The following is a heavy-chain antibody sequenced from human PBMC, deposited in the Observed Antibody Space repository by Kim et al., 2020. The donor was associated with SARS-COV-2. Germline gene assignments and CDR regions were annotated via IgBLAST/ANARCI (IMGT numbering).Heavy chain of an antibody. J-gene: IGHJ4*02. CDR3: ARENWNDGEGYDS. CDR2: IFHIGRT. V-gene: IGHV4-4*02. Sequence: LRETLSLTCAVSGASISSDKWWSWVRQAPGKGLEWIGEIFHIGRTNYNPSLGSRVIISMDKSKNQLSLNLNSVTAADTAVYYCARENWNDGEGYDSWGPGTLVTVST. CDR1: GASISSDKW. D-gene: IGHD1-1*01.